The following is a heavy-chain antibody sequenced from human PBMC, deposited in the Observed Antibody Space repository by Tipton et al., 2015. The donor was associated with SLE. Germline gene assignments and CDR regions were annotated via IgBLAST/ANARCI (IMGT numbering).Heavy chain of an antibody. V-gene: IGHV4-39*07. Sequence: TLSLTCSVSGGSISSSSYYWAWIRQPPGKGLEWIGNIYYSGSTYYNPSLESRLTISLDTSRNQFSLKLSSVTAADTAVFYCAHANWGTNFDYWGRGALVTVSS. D-gene: IGHD7-27*01. CDR1: GGSISSSSYY. CDR2: IYYSGST. CDR3: AHANWGTNFDY. J-gene: IGHJ4*02.